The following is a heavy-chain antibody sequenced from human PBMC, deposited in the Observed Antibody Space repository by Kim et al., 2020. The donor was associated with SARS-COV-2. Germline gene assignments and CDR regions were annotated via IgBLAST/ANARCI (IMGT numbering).Heavy chain of an antibody. J-gene: IGHJ4*02. CDR3: VKGGSAY. V-gene: IGHV3-7*01. CDR2: INKGGSDT. CDR1: GFTFSSYW. D-gene: IGHD6-19*01. Sequence: RGSLRLSCVASGFTFSSYWMNWVRQAPGKGLEWVANINKGGSDTYYADSVKTRFTISRDNAKNSVYLHMSSLRVEDTAIYYCVKGGSAYWGQGTLVTVSS.